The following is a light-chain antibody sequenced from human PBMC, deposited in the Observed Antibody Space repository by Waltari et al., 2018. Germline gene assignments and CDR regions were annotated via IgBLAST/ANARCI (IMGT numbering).Light chain of an antibody. CDR2: WAS. CDR1: QSVLYSSNNKNY. J-gene: IGKJ2*01. Sequence: IVMTQSPDSLAVSLGERATLHCKSSQSVLYSSNNKNYLAWYQQKPGQPPKLLIYWASTRESGVPDRFSGSGSGTDFTLTISSLQAEDVAVYYCQQYYSTPPTFGQGTKLEIK. CDR3: QQYYSTPPT. V-gene: IGKV4-1*01.